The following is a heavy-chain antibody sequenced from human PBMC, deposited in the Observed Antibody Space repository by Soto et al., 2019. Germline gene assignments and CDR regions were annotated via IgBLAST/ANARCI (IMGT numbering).Heavy chain of an antibody. Sequence: QVQLQESGPGLVKPSQTLSLTYTVSGGSISSGDYYWSWIRQPPGKGLEWIGYIYYSGSTYYNPSLKSRVTISVDTSKNQFSLKLSSVTAADTAVYYCARDYGSAVTDYYYGMDVWGQGTTVTVSS. D-gene: IGHD3-10*01. J-gene: IGHJ6*02. CDR2: IYYSGST. CDR1: GGSISSGDYY. V-gene: IGHV4-30-4*01. CDR3: ARDYGSAVTDYYYGMDV.